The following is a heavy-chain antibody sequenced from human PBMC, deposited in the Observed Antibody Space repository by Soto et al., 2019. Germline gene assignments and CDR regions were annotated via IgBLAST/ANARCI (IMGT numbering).Heavy chain of an antibody. CDR2: ISGSGGST. CDR3: AKVASIVVVPAAMMGFDP. D-gene: IGHD2-2*01. J-gene: IGHJ5*02. Sequence: GGSLRLSCAASGFTFSSYAMSWVRQAPGKGLEWVSAISGSGGSTYYADSVKGRFTISRDNSKNTLYLQMNSLRAEDTAVYYCAKVASIVVVPAAMMGFDPWGQGTLVTVSS. CDR1: GFTFSSYA. V-gene: IGHV3-23*01.